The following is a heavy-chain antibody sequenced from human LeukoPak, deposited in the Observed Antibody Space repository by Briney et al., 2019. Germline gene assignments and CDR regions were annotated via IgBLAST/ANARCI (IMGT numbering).Heavy chain of an antibody. CDR3: AAAGMTTVKTFDY. CDR2: IVVGSGNT. J-gene: IGHJ4*02. D-gene: IGHD4-11*01. CDR1: GYTFTGYY. Sequence: EASVKVSCKASGYTFTGYYMHWVRQARGQRLEWIGWIVVGSGNTNYAQKFQERVTITRDMSTSTAYMELSSLRSEDTAVYYCAAAGMTTVKTFDYWGQGTLVTVSS. V-gene: IGHV1-58*02.